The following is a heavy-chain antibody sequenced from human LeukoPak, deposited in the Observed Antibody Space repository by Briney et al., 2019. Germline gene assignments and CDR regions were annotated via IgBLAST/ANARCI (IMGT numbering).Heavy chain of an antibody. Sequence: GGSLRLSCAASGFTFSSYGMHWVRQAPGKGLEWVAFIRYDGSNKYYADSVKGRFTISRDNSKNTLYLQMNSLRAEDTAVYYCAKDGSFFYYYMGVWGKGTTVTVSS. CDR1: GFTFSSYG. CDR2: IRYDGSNK. V-gene: IGHV3-30*02. CDR3: AKDGSFFYYYMGV. D-gene: IGHD3-3*01. J-gene: IGHJ6*03.